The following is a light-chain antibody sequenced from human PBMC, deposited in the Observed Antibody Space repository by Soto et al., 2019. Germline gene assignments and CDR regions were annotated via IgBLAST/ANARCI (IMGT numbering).Light chain of an antibody. V-gene: IGKV1-12*02. CDR3: QQANGVPWT. J-gene: IGKJ1*01. CDR1: HDVRSW. CDR2: GES. Sequence: DLQMSQSPSSVSASVGDRVTISCRASHDVRSWLAWYQQKPGKAPNLMSYGESTLQSGDPSRFSASGSGTEFTLTISSLQPEDFATFYCQQANGVPWTFGQGTKMEIK.